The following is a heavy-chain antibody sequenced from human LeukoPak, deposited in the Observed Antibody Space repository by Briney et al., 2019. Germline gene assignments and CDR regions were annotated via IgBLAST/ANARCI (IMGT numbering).Heavy chain of an antibody. CDR2: IYYSGST. Sequence: HPSETLSLTCTVSGGSISSSSYYWGWIRQPPGKGLEWIGSIYYSGSTYYNPSLKSRVTISVDTSKNQFSLKLSSVTAVDTAVYYCARTQRFGVVTPSPPRVWGKGTTVTVSS. D-gene: IGHD3-3*01. CDR3: ARTQRFGVVTPSPPRV. V-gene: IGHV4-39*07. CDR1: GGSISSSSYY. J-gene: IGHJ6*04.